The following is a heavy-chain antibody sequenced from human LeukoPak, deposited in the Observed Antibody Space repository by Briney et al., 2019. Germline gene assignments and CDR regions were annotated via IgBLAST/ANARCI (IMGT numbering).Heavy chain of an antibody. CDR3: EKLFKAYSSSWIDY. J-gene: IGHJ4*02. D-gene: IGHD6-13*01. V-gene: IGHV3-11*03. CDR1: GFTFSDYY. CDR2: ISHSSGFT. Sequence: GGSLRLSCAASGFTFSDYYMSWIRQAPGQGLEWVAYISHSSGFTNYADSVKGRFAISRDNAKNSLYLQMDSLRAEDTAIYYCEKLFKAYSSSWIDYWGQGNLVTVSS.